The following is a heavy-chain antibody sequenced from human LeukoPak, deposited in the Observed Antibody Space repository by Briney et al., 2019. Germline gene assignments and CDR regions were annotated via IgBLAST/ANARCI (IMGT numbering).Heavy chain of an antibody. Sequence: PSETLSLTCTVSGGSISSGDYYWSWIRQPPGKGLEWIGYIYYSGSTNYNPSLKSRVTISVDTSKNQFSLKLSSVTAADTAVYYCASLGYSGYDNWFDPWGQGTLVTVSS. J-gene: IGHJ5*02. CDR3: ASLGYSGYDNWFDP. V-gene: IGHV4-61*08. D-gene: IGHD5-12*01. CDR1: GGSISSGDYY. CDR2: IYYSGST.